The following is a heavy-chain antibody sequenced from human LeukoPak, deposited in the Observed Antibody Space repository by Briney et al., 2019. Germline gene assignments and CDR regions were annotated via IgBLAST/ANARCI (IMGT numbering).Heavy chain of an antibody. CDR1: GFSLSTSGVG. V-gene: IGHV2-5*01. CDR2: IYWNDDK. J-gene: IGHJ4*02. Sequence: SGPTLVKPTQTLTLTCTFSGFSLSTSGVGVGWIRQPPGKALEWLALIYWNDDKRYSPSLKSRLTITKDTSKNQVVLTMTNMDPVDTATYYCAHSMYYYDSSGLDYWGQGTLVTVSS. CDR3: AHSMYYYDSSGLDY. D-gene: IGHD3-22*01.